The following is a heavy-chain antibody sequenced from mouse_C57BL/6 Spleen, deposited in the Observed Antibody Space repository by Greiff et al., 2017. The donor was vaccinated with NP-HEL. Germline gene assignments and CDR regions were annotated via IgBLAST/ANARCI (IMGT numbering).Heavy chain of an antibody. V-gene: IGHV1-55*01. J-gene: IGHJ4*01. D-gene: IGHD2-3*01. Sequence: QVQLQQPGAELVKPGASVKMSCKASGYTFTSYWITWVKQRPGQGLEWIGVIYPGGGGTNYNEKFKGKATLTVDTSSSTAYMQLSSLTSEDSAVYYCAREKDGYYVDDWGQGTSVTVSS. CDR3: AREKDGYYVDD. CDR1: GYTFTSYW. CDR2: IYPGGGGT.